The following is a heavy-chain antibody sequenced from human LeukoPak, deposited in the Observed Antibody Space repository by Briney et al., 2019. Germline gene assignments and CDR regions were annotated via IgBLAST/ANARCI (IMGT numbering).Heavy chain of an antibody. Sequence: PGGSLRLSCSASGFSFSYYNMNWVRQAPGKGLEWVSYISSTSTSIYYADSAMGRFSISRDKNSLYLQMNSLRADDTAVYYCATYPGYTYEVEAPRPARGYWGQGTLVTVSS. V-gene: IGHV3-48*01. D-gene: IGHD5-18*01. CDR1: GFSFSYYN. CDR2: ISSTSTSI. CDR3: ATYPGYTYEVEAPRPARGY. J-gene: IGHJ4*02.